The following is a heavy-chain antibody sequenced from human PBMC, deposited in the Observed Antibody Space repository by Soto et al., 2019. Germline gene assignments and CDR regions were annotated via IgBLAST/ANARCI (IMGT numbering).Heavy chain of an antibody. CDR1: GGSFSGYY. CDR2: INHSGST. V-gene: IGHV4-34*01. CDR3: AKSPGREYCSSTSCYREYNWFDP. Sequence: SETLSLTCAVYGGSFSGYYWSWIRQPPGKGLEWIGEINHSGSTNYNPSLKSRVTISVDTSKNQFSLKLSSVTAADTAVYYCAKSPGREYCSSTSCYREYNWFDPWGQGTMVSVSA. J-gene: IGHJ5*02. D-gene: IGHD2-2*02.